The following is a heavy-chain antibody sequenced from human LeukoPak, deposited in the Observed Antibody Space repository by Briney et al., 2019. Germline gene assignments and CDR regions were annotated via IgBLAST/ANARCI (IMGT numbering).Heavy chain of an antibody. D-gene: IGHD3-22*01. Sequence: GGSLRLSCAAYGFTFSAYRMHWVRQAPGKGLIWVSRINSDGITTTYADSVKGRFTISRDNAKNTLYLQMNSLRAEDTAVYYCARSAYISDVDVWGQGTTVTVSS. J-gene: IGHJ6*02. CDR1: GFTFSAYR. CDR3: ARSAYISDVDV. V-gene: IGHV3-74*01. CDR2: INSDGITT.